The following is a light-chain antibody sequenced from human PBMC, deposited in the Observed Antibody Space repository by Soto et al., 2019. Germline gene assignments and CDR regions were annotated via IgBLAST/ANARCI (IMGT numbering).Light chain of an antibody. CDR3: QQSYSTLYT. CDR1: QSISSY. V-gene: IGKV1-39*01. J-gene: IGKJ2*01. Sequence: DIQMTQSPSSLSASVGDRVTITCRASQSISSYLNWYQQKPGKAPKVLIYAASGLQSGFPSRFSGSGSGTDFPLTSSSLQPEDFATYYYQQSYSTLYTFGQVTKLEIK. CDR2: AAS.